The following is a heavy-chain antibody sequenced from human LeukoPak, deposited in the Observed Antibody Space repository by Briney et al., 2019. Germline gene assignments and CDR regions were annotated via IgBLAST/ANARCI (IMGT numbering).Heavy chain of an antibody. CDR3: ARDRSGSYYHGAFDI. CDR2: INPSGGST. J-gene: IGHJ3*02. Sequence: GASVKVSCKASGYTFTSYYMHWVRQAPGQGLEWIGIINPSGGSTSYAQKFQGRVTMTRDTSTSTVYMELSSLRSEDTAVYYCARDRSGSYYHGAFDIWGQGTMVTVSS. CDR1: GYTFTSYY. V-gene: IGHV1-46*01. D-gene: IGHD1-26*01.